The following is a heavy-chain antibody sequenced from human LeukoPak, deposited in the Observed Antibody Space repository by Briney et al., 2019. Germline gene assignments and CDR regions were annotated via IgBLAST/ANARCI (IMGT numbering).Heavy chain of an antibody. CDR1: GGTFSSYA. D-gene: IGHD5-24*01. Sequence: ASVKVSCKASGGTFSSYAISWVRQAPGQGLEWMGRIIPILGIANYAQKFQGRVTITADKSTSTAYMELSSLRSEDTAVYYCARDHEMATDYYYYYGMDVWGQGTTVTVSS. CDR2: IIPILGIA. CDR3: ARDHEMATDYYYYYGMDV. J-gene: IGHJ6*02. V-gene: IGHV1-69*04.